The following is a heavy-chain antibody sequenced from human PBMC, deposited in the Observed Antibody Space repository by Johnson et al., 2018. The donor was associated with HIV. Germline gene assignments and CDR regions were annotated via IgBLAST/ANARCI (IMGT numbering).Heavy chain of an antibody. CDR2: IRYDGSNK. V-gene: IGHV3-30*02. J-gene: IGHJ3*02. Sequence: QMLLVESGGGLVQPGGSLRLSCAASGFTFSSYWMSWVRQAPGKGLEWVAFIRYDGSNKYYADSVKGRFTISRDNSKNTLYLQMNSLRAEDTAVYYCARSQIDAFDIWGQGTMVTVSS. CDR1: GFTFSSYW. CDR3: ARSQIDAFDI.